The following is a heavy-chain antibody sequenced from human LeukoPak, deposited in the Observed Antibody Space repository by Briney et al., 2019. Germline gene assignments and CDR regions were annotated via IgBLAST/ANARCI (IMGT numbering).Heavy chain of an antibody. Sequence: GRSLRLSCAASGFTFSNYGMHWVRQAPGKGLEWVAVIWYDESDKYYADSVRGRFTISRDDSKNTLYLQMSGLRAEDTALYYCARDGGNLSRMDVWGQGTTVTVSS. CDR2: IWYDESDK. V-gene: IGHV3-33*08. CDR3: ARDGGNLSRMDV. CDR1: GFTFSNYG. J-gene: IGHJ6*02. D-gene: IGHD4-23*01.